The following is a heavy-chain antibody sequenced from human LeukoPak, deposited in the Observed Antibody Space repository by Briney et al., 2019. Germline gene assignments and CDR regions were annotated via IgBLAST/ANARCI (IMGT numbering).Heavy chain of an antibody. V-gene: IGHV3-30*02. D-gene: IGHD3-10*01. CDR3: AKDFQFLWFGES. CDR2: IRYDGSNK. J-gene: IGHJ5*02. CDR1: GFTFSSYG. Sequence: GGSLRLSCAASGFTFSSYGMHWVRQAPGKGLEWVAFIRYDGSNKYYADSVKGRFTISRDNSKNTLYLQMNSLRAEDTAIYYCAKDFQFLWFGESWGQGTLVTVSS.